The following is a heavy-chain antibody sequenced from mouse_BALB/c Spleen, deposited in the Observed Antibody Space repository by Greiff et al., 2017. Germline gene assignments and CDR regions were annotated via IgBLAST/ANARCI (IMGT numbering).Heavy chain of an antibody. CDR3: AIDRYDDAMDY. CDR1: GFNIKDTY. Sequence: EVQLQQSGAELVKPGASVKLSCTASGFNIKDTYMHWVKQRPEQGLEWIGRIDPANGNTKYDPKFQGKATITADTSSNTAYLQLSSLTSEDSAVYYFAIDRYDDAMDYWGQGTSVTVSS. V-gene: IGHV14-3*02. J-gene: IGHJ4*01. CDR2: IDPANGNT. D-gene: IGHD2-14*01.